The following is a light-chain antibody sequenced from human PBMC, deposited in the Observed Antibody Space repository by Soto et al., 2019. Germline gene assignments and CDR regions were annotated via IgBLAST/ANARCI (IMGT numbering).Light chain of an antibody. CDR2: GAS. V-gene: IGKV3-20*01. J-gene: IGKJ1*01. CDR1: QSIFSNY. Sequence: EVMLTQSPGTLSLSPGARATLSCRASQSIFSNYLAGDQQKSGQTPRLLIYGASNRATGIPDRFSGSGYGTEFNLTISRREPEDFAVYYCQQYGTSPRTFGQGTKVEFK. CDR3: QQYGTSPRT.